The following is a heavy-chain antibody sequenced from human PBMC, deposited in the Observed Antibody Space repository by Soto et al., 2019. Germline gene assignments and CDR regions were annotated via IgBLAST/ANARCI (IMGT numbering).Heavy chain of an antibody. Sequence: QLQLQESGPGLVKPSETLSLTCTVSGGSISVSSYYWGWIRQSPEKGLEWIASIFYSGSTYYNPSLKSRVTMSVDTSRNQFSLLLRSVTAADTAVYYCARHGSTARLGVWGQGTTVTVSS. J-gene: IGHJ6*02. CDR3: ARHGSTARLGV. V-gene: IGHV4-39*01. D-gene: IGHD1-1*01. CDR1: GGSISVSSYY. CDR2: IFYSGST.